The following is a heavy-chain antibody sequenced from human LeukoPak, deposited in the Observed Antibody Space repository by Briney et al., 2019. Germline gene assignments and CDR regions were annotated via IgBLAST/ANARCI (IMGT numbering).Heavy chain of an antibody. CDR1: GYSISSGYY. V-gene: IGHV4-38-2*01. Sequence: SETLSLTCAVSGYSISSGYYWGWSRQPPGKGLEWIGSIYHSGSTYYNPSLKSRVTISVDTSKNQFSLKLSSVTAADTAVYYCARSVAGSFYWGQGTLVTVSS. J-gene: IGHJ4*02. CDR3: ARSVAGSFY. D-gene: IGHD6-19*01. CDR2: IYHSGST.